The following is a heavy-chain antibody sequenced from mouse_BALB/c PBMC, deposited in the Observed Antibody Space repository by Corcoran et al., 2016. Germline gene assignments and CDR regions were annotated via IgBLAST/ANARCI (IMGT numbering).Heavy chain of an antibody. V-gene: IGHV9-3-1*01. D-gene: IGHD1-2*01. Sequence: QIQLVQSGPELKKPGETVKISCKASGYTFTNYGMNWVKQAPGKGLKWMGWINTYTGEPTYADDFKGRFAFSLETSASTAYLQINNLKNEDTATSFCANYYGYYFDYWGQGTTLTVSS. J-gene: IGHJ2*01. CDR1: GYTFTNYG. CDR3: ANYYGYYFDY. CDR2: INTYTGEP.